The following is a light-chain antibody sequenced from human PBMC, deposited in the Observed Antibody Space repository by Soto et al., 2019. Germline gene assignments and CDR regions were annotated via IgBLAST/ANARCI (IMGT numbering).Light chain of an antibody. CDR3: SSYTSSSPYV. J-gene: IGLJ1*01. V-gene: IGLV2-14*01. CDR1: SSDVGGYKY. CDR2: EVS. Sequence: QSALTQPASVSGSPGQSITIPCTGTSSDVGGYKYVSWYQQHPGKAPKVMIYEVSNRPSGLSNRFSGSKSGNTASLTISVLQAEDEADYYCSSYTSSSPYVFGAGTKLTVL.